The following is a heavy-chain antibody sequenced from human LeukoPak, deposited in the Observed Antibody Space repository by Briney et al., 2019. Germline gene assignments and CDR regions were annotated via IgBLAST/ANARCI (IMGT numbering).Heavy chain of an antibody. D-gene: IGHD5-18*01. V-gene: IGHV7-4-1*02. CDR1: GYTFTNYA. Sequence: ASVKVSCKASGYTFTNYAMNWARQAPGQGLEWMGWINTNTGNPTYAQGFTGRFVFSLDTSVSTAYLQISSLKAEDTAVYYCTIRGYTYAYDYWGQGTLVTVSS. CDR2: INTNTGNP. J-gene: IGHJ4*02. CDR3: TIRGYTYAYDY.